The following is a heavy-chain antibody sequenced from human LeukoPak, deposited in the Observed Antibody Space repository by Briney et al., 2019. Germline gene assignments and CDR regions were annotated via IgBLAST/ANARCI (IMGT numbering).Heavy chain of an antibody. V-gene: IGHV1-69*13. CDR3: ARSGPTTPYYDILTGPEGYFDY. CDR1: GYTFTSYA. CDR2: IIPIFGTA. D-gene: IGHD3-9*01. Sequence: ASVKVSCKASGYTFTSYAISWVRQAPGQGLEWMGGIIPIFGTANYAQKFQGRVTITADESTSTAYMELSSLRSEDTAVYYCARSGPTTPYYDILTGPEGYFDYWGQGTLVTVSS. J-gene: IGHJ4*02.